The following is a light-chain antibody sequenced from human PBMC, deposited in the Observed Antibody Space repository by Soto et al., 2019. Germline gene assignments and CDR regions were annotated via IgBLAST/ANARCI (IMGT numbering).Light chain of an antibody. CDR3: QQYGSSPPIT. CDR1: HSVSSSY. CDR2: GAS. V-gene: IGKV3-20*01. Sequence: EIVLTQSPGTLSLSPGERATLSCRASHSVSSSYLAWYQQKPGQAPRLLIYGASSRATGIPDRFSGSGSGKDFPFTNSRLEPEDFAVYYCQQYGSSPPITFGQGTRLEIK. J-gene: IGKJ5*01.